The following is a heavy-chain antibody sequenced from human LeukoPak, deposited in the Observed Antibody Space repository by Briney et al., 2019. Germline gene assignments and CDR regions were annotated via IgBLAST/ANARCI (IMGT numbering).Heavy chain of an antibody. D-gene: IGHD2-8*01. Sequence: QAGGSLRLSCAASGFTFSSYAMSWVRQAPGKGLEWVSAISGSGGSTYYADSVKGRFTISRDNSKNTLYLQMNSLRAEDTAVYYCAREPPPPRYCTNGVCSFTWGQGTLVTVSS. CDR3: AREPPPPRYCTNGVCSFT. V-gene: IGHV3-23*01. J-gene: IGHJ5*02. CDR1: GFTFSSYA. CDR2: ISGSGGST.